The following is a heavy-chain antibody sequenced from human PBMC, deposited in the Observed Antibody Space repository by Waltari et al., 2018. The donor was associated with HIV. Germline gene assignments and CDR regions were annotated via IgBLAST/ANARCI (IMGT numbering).Heavy chain of an antibody. CDR3: ARGRFEGDILYYYYGMDV. V-gene: IGHV4-61*02. Sequence: QVQLQESGPGLVKPSQTLSLTCTVSGGSISNGSYYWNWIRQPAGKGLEWIVRIYSSGNTNYNPSLKSGVTISVDTSKNQFSLKLSSVTAADTAVYYCARGRFEGDILYYYYGMDVWGQGTTVSVSS. D-gene: IGHD3-16*01. CDR1: GGSISNGSYY. J-gene: IGHJ6*02. CDR2: IYSSGNT.